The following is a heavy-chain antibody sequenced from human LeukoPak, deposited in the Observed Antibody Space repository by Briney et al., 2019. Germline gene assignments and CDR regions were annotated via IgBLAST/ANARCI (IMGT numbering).Heavy chain of an antibody. CDR2: IIPIFGTA. D-gene: IGHD3-10*01. V-gene: IGHV1-69*06. CDR3: ATAPGGVSGSGYGIDV. Sequence: GSSVKVSFKGSGGTFNNYAKSWVGQAPGQGREGMGGIIPIFGTANYAQKFQGRGKITADKAKSKGYMEVSSLRPEHTAVYYCATAPGGVSGSGYGIDVWGKGTTVTVSS. CDR1: GGTFNNYA. J-gene: IGHJ6*04.